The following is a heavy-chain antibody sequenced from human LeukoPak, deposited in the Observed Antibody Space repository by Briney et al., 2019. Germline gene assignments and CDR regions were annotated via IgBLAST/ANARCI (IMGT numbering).Heavy chain of an antibody. J-gene: IGHJ4*02. D-gene: IGHD3-22*01. CDR3: AKLSSMYYYDRSLTDY. CDR1: GFTFSNAW. CDR2: ISGSGGST. Sequence: PGGSLRLSCAASGFTFSNAWMSWVRQAPGKGLEWVSAISGSGGSTYYADSVKGRFTISRDNSKNTLYLQMNSLRAEDTAVYYCAKLSSMYYYDRSLTDYWGQGTLVTVSS. V-gene: IGHV3-23*01.